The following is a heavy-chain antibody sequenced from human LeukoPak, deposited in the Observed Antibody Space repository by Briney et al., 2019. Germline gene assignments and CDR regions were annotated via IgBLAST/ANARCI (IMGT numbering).Heavy chain of an antibody. V-gene: IGHV4-59*01. CDR3: ARSWLGDAFDI. CDR1: GGSISSYY. D-gene: IGHD3-10*01. Sequence: SETLSLTCTVSGGSISSYYWSWIRQPPGKGLEWIGYIYYSGSTNYNPSLKSRVTISVDTSKNQFSLKLSSVTAADTAVYYCARSWLGDAFDIWGQGTMVTVSS. J-gene: IGHJ3*02. CDR2: IYYSGST.